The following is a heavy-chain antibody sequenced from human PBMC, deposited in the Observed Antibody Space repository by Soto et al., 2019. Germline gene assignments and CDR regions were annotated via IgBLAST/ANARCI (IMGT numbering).Heavy chain of an antibody. J-gene: IGHJ4*02. Sequence: QVQLVESGGGVVQPGRSLRLSCAASGFTFSSYGMHWVRQAPGKGLEWVAVIWYDGSNKYYADSVKGRFTISRDNSKNTLYLQMNSLRAEDTAVYYCARERGSYQYYFDYWGQGTLVTVSS. D-gene: IGHD1-26*01. CDR1: GFTFSSYG. CDR3: ARERGSYQYYFDY. V-gene: IGHV3-33*01. CDR2: IWYDGSNK.